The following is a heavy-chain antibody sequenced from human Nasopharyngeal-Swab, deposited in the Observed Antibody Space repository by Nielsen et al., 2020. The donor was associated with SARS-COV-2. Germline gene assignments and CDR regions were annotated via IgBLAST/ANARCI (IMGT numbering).Heavy chain of an antibody. J-gene: IGHJ6*03. CDR1: GYTFTSYG. Sequence: ASVKVSCKASGYTFTSYGISWVRQATGQGLEWMGWISAYNGNTNYAQKLQGRVTMTTDTSTSTAYMELRSLRSDDTAVYYCARAICSSTSCYHYYMDVWGKGTTVTVSS. V-gene: IGHV1-18*01. CDR2: ISAYNGNT. D-gene: IGHD2-2*01. CDR3: ARAICSSTSCYHYYMDV.